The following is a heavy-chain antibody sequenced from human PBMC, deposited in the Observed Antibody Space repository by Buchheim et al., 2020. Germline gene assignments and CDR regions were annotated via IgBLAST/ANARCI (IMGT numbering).Heavy chain of an antibody. J-gene: IGHJ6*02. Sequence: QVQLQESGPGLVKPSQTLSLPCTVSGGSISSGSYYWSWIRQPAGKGLEWIGRIYTSGSTNYNPSLKSRVTISVDTSKNHFSLKLSSVTAADTAVYYCARDHIYGEGGMDVWGQGTT. CDR3: ARDHIYGEGGMDV. CDR1: GGSISSGSYY. D-gene: IGHD4-17*01. V-gene: IGHV4-61*02. CDR2: IYTSGST.